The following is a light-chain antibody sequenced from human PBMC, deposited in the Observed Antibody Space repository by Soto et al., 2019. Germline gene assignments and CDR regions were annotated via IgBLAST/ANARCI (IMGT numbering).Light chain of an antibody. Sequence: QPVLTQSPSASASLGASVKFTCTLSSGHSSYAIAWHQQQPEKGPRYLMKLNSDGSHNKGDGIPDRFSGSSSGAERYLTISSLQSEYEADYYCQTWDTGAVVFGGGTKVTVL. CDR1: SGHSSYA. CDR2: LNSDGSH. CDR3: QTWDTGAVV. V-gene: IGLV4-69*01. J-gene: IGLJ2*01.